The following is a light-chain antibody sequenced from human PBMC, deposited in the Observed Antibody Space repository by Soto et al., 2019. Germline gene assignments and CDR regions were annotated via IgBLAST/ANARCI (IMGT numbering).Light chain of an antibody. CDR3: QQYGSSPFA. CDR2: GAS. J-gene: IGKJ4*01. Sequence: EIVLTQSPGTLSLSPGERATLSCRASQSVSSSYLAWYQQKPGQAPRLLIYGASSSATGMPDRFSSSGSVTYFPLAISRLESDDVAGYFCQQYGSSPFAFGGEIKLEIK. CDR1: QSVSSSY. V-gene: IGKV3-20*01.